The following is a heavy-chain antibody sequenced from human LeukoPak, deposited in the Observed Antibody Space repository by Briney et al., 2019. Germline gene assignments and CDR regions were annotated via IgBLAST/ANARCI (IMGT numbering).Heavy chain of an antibody. CDR3: AREATYGDIVVMVAGDLDY. CDR1: VFTFIRYL. V-gene: IGHV3-7*01. J-gene: IGHJ4*02. CDR2: IYKDGSKK. D-gene: IGHD2-15*01. Sequence: GGSLRLSCASSVFTFIRYLMSWVRQAPGKGLEGVANIYKDGSKKYYACSVKGRFTISRDNAKNTLYLQMNSLRAEDTAVYYCAREATYGDIVVMVAGDLDYWGQGTPVTVSS.